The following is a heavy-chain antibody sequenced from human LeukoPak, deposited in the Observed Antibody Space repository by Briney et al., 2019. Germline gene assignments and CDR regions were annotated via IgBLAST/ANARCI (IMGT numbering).Heavy chain of an antibody. Sequence: SETLSLTCAVYGGSFSGYYWSWIRQPPGKGLEWIGEINHSGSTNYNPSPKSQVTISVDTSKNQFSLKLSSVTAADTAVYYCARGRAAYFDYWGQGTLVTVSS. J-gene: IGHJ4*02. CDR3: ARGRAAYFDY. V-gene: IGHV4-34*01. CDR2: INHSGST. D-gene: IGHD6-13*01. CDR1: GGSFSGYY.